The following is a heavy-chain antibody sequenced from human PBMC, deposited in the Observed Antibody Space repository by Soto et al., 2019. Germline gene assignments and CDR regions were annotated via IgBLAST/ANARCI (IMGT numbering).Heavy chain of an antibody. CDR1: GGTFSSYA. J-gene: IGHJ6*02. CDR3: ASIMDTAMANTPFTYYYYGMDV. Sequence: AASVKVSCKASGGTFSSYAISWVRQAPGQGLEWMGGIIPIFGTANYAQKFQGRVTITADESTSTAYMELSSLRSEDTAVYYCASIMDTAMANTPFTYYYYGMDVWGQGTTVTVSS. V-gene: IGHV1-69*13. D-gene: IGHD5-18*01. CDR2: IIPIFGTA.